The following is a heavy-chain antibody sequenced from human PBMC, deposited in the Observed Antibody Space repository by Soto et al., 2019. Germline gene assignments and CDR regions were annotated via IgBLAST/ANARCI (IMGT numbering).Heavy chain of an antibody. D-gene: IGHD5-18*01. CDR2: IIPIFGTA. V-gene: IGHV1-69*13. CDR1: GGTFSSYA. J-gene: IGHJ5*02. Sequence: SVKVSCKASGGTFSSYAISWVRQAPGQGLEWVGGIIPIFGTANYAQKFQGRVTITADESTSTAYMELSSLRSEDTAVYYCARRGYSYGLNWFDPWGQGTLVTVS. CDR3: ARRGYSYGLNWFDP.